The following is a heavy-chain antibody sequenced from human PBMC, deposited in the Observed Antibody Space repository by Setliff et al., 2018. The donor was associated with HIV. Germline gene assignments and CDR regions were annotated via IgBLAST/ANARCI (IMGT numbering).Heavy chain of an antibody. Sequence: ASVKVSCKASGYMFISYGISWVRQAPGPGLEWMGWISVYSGHTKYAQKFQDRVTMTTDTSTSTAYMEMRDLTSDDTAVYYCARVPLGYDSSGFYGVIDYFQLWGQGTQGTVS. V-gene: IGHV1-18*01. D-gene: IGHD3-22*01. CDR3: ARVPLGYDSSGFYGVIDYFQL. CDR2: ISVYSGHT. CDR1: GYMFISYG. J-gene: IGHJ1*01.